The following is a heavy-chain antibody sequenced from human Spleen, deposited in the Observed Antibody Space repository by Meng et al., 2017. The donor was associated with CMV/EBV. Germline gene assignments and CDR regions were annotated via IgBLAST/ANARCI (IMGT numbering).Heavy chain of an antibody. D-gene: IGHD1-26*01. CDR2: ISGDNATT. J-gene: IGHJ4*02. Sequence: VHCRASGYIFTGSGITRELQTPVRALVWIGSISGDNATTNYTPHLQARVPITTDAATSTACMALRSLRSDDTAVYFCVRGVGAIAYWGQGTLVTVSS. V-gene: IGHV1-18*01. CDR3: VRGVGAIAY. CDR1: GYIFTGSG.